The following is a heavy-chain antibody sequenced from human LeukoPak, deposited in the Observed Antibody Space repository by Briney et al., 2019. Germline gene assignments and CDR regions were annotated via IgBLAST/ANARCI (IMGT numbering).Heavy chain of an antibody. V-gene: IGHV3-66*01. Sequence: PGGSLRLSCAASGFTFSSNYICWLRQAPGKGLEWVSLIYSGGSAYYADSVKGRFTISRDNSKNTLYLQMHSLRAEDTAVYYCARDPFNLGYFDYWGQGTLVAVSS. CDR3: ARDPFNLGYFDY. CDR1: GFTFSSNY. D-gene: IGHD3-16*01. CDR2: IYSGGSA. J-gene: IGHJ4*02.